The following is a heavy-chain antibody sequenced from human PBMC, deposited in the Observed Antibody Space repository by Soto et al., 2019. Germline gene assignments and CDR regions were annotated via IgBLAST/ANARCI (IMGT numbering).Heavy chain of an antibody. V-gene: IGHV1-69*13. CDR3: ARDRGVGGLGVSARYGMDV. J-gene: IGHJ6*02. Sequence: SVKVSCKASGGTFSSYAISWVRQAPGQGLEWMGGIIPIFGTANYAQKFQGRVTITADESTSTAYMELSSLRSEDTAVYYCARDRGVGGLGVSARYGMDVWGQGTTVTVSS. CDR2: IIPIFGTA. CDR1: GGTFSSYA. D-gene: IGHD3-16*01.